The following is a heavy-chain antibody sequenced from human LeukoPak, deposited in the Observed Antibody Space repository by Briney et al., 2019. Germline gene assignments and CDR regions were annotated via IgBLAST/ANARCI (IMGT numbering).Heavy chain of an antibody. J-gene: IGHJ4*02. CDR1: GGSISSYY. Sequence: SETLSLTCTVSGGSISSYYWSWIRQPPGKGLEWIGEINHSGSTNYNPSLKSRVTISVDTSKNQFSLKLSSVTAADTAVYYCARGGGVYDSSGYYFYYFDYWGQGTLVTVSS. D-gene: IGHD3-22*01. CDR2: INHSGST. CDR3: ARGGGVYDSSGYYFYYFDY. V-gene: IGHV4-34*01.